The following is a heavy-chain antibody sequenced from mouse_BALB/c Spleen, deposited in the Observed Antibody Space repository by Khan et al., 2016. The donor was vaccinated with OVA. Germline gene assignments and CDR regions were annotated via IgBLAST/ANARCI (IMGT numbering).Heavy chain of an antibody. V-gene: IGHV9-4*02. D-gene: IGHD2-14*01. CDR2: INTHSGVP. Sequence: QIQLVQSGPELKKPGETVRISCKASGYTFTNAGMQWVQKMPGKGLKWIGWINTHSGVPKYAEDFKGRFAFSLENSARTVYLQITNLKNEDTATYFCARGGAAYYRNDGGAMDYWGQGTSVTVSS. CDR3: ARGGAAYYRNDGGAMDY. CDR1: GYTFTNAG. J-gene: IGHJ4*01.